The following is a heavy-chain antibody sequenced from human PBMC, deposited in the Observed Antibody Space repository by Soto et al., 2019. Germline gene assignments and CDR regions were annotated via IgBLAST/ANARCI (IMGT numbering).Heavy chain of an antibody. CDR1: GYTFTSYD. CDR3: ARGSLHLGEVSLYRFIY. V-gene: IGHV1-8*01. CDR2: MNPNSGNT. Sequence: ASVKVSCKASGYTFTSYDINWVRQATGQGLEWMGWMNPNSGNTGYAQKFQGRVTMTRNASISTAYTELSSLRYEDTAVYYCARGSLHLGEVSLYRFIYWGQGTLVTVSS. D-gene: IGHD3-16*02. J-gene: IGHJ4*02.